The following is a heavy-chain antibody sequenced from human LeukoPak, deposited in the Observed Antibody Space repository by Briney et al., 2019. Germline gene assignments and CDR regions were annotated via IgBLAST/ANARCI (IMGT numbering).Heavy chain of an antibody. CDR1: GFTFGDYS. Sequence: GGSLRLSCAASGFTFGDYSMHWVRQVPGKGLEWVSAISKSSSRTAYADSVKGRFTISRDNAKNSLYLQLNSLRPEDTALYYCAKNFLELSLGPFDYWGQGTLVTVSS. CDR3: AKNFLELSLGPFDY. J-gene: IGHJ4*02. D-gene: IGHD3-3*01. V-gene: IGHV3-9*01. CDR2: ISKSSSRT.